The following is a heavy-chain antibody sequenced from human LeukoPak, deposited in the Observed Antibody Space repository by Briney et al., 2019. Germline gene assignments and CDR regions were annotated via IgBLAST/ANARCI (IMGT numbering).Heavy chain of an antibody. D-gene: IGHD3/OR15-3a*01. J-gene: IGHJ4*02. CDR3: ARGTGNYYSY. V-gene: IGHV3-74*01. CDR2: IKSDGSST. CDR1: GFTFSDYW. Sequence: GGSLRLSCAASGFTFSDYWMHWVRQAPGKGLVWVSRIKSDGSSTSYADSVKGRFTIIRDSAKNTLYLQMNRLRAEDTAVYYCARGTGNYYSYWGQGTLVTVSS.